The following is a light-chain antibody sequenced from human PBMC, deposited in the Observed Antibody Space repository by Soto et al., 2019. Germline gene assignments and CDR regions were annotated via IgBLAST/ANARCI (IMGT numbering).Light chain of an antibody. V-gene: IGKV3-20*01. CDR2: GAS. Sequence: EIVLTQSPGTLSLSPGERATLSCRASQSVSRNYLAWYQQKPGQAPRLLIYGASSRATGIPDKFSGGGSGTDFTLTISRLEPXXXXXXXXXXXXSSPITFGQGTKVEIK. CDR3: XXXXSSPIT. CDR1: QSVSRNY. J-gene: IGKJ1*01.